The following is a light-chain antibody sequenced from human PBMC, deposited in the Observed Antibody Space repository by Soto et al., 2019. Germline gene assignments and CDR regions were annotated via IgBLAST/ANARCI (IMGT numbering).Light chain of an antibody. J-gene: IGKJ2*01. CDR3: QQYNGWPPYT. CDR1: QSVSSSY. V-gene: IGKV3-20*01. Sequence: IVLPLSPGTLSLSPGERATLSCRASQSVSSSYLAWYQQKPGQPPRLLIFDASARATGVPDRFSGRGSGTEFILTISRLQSEDFAVYYCQQYNGWPPYTFGQGTKVDIK. CDR2: DAS.